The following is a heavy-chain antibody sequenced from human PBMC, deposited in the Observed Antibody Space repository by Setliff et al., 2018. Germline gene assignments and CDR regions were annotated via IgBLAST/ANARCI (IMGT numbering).Heavy chain of an antibody. D-gene: IGHD6-19*01. CDR3: ARVYLAGSGWDKANALDI. CDR1: GSTFIYYY. V-gene: IGHV1-46*03. Sequence: ASVKVSCKASGSTFIYYYIHWVRQAPGQGLGWMGLINPSGGGTIYARKFQGRVTMARETSTSTVYMELSGLRSEDTAVYYCARVYLAGSGWDKANALDIWGQGTVVTV. J-gene: IGHJ3*02. CDR2: INPSGGGT.